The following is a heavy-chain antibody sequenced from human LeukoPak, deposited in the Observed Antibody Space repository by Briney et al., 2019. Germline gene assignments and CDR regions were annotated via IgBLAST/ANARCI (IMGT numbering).Heavy chain of an antibody. CDR2: LSKSGNT. D-gene: IGHD3-9*01. CDR3: ARARYVNSFYAFDI. V-gene: IGHV4-59*01. J-gene: IGHJ3*02. CDR1: GGSISSYY. Sequence: SGTLSLTCTVSGGSISSYYWSWIRLPPGKGLEWIGYLSKSGNTNYSPSLKSRVTIFGDTSKNQFFLKLSSVTAADTAVYYCARARYVNSFYAFDIWGQGTLVTVSS.